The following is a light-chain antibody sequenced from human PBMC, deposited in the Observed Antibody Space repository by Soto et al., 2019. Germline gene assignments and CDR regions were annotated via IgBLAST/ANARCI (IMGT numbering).Light chain of an antibody. Sequence: QSVLTQPPSASGSPGQSVAISCTGTSSDVGGYTYVSWYQQHPGKAPKLMIYEVNKRPSGVPDRFSGSKSGNMASLTVSGLQAEDEADYYCSSYAGSSNVFGTGTKLTVL. J-gene: IGLJ1*01. CDR1: SSDVGGYTY. V-gene: IGLV2-8*01. CDR2: EVN. CDR3: SSYAGSSNV.